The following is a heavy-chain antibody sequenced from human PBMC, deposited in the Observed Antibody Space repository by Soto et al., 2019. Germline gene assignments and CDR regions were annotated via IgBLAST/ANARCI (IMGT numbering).Heavy chain of an antibody. V-gene: IGHV1-18*01. CDR2: ISAYNGNT. CDR3: ARLGYCSGGSCPYRMHV. Sequence: ASVKVSCKASGYTFPSYAISWVRQAPGQGLEWMGWISAYNGNTNYAQKIQGRATMTTDTSTSTVYMELRSLRSDDSAIYYCARLGYCSGGSCPYRMHVWGQGTTVTV. CDR1: GYTFPSYA. D-gene: IGHD2-15*01. J-gene: IGHJ6*02.